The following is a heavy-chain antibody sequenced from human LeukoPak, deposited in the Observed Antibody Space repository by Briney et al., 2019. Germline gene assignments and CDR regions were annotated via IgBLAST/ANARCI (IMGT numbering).Heavy chain of an antibody. J-gene: IGHJ1*01. CDR1: GFTFSSYA. Sequence: GGSLRLSCAASGFTFSSYAMSWVRQAPGKGLEWVSAISGSGGSTYYADSVKGRFTISRDNSKNTLYLQMNSLRAEDTAVYYCAKDILWGSPSGSLMDPGEYFQHWGQGTLVTVSS. V-gene: IGHV3-23*01. D-gene: IGHD1-26*01. CDR2: ISGSGGST. CDR3: AKDILWGSPSGSLMDPGEYFQH.